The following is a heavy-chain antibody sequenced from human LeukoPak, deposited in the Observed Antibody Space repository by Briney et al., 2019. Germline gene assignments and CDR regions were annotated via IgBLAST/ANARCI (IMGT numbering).Heavy chain of an antibody. CDR2: ISSFSDHI. Sequence: PGGSLRLSCTASGFDFDTFSMNWVRRAPGKGLEWVSSISSFSDHIYYVDSLKGRFTISRDNAKKSLYLQMNNLKDEDTAEYFCARGGLRYCSSPPCLKFPYNWFDSWGQEILVIVSS. J-gene: IGHJ5*01. CDR3: ARGGLRYCSSPPCLKFPYNWFDS. V-gene: IGHV3-21*01. CDR1: GFDFDTFS. D-gene: IGHD2-2*01.